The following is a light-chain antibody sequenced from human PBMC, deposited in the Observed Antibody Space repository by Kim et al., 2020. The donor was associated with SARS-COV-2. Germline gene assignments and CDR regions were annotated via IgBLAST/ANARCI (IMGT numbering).Light chain of an antibody. J-gene: IGKJ1*01. CDR1: QNVLFISNNRNY. Sequence: ATINCKSSQNVLFISNNRNYLAWYQQKPGQPPKLLIYWASTRESGVPDRFSGSGSGTDFTLTISSLQAEDVAVYYCQQYYSTPPTFGQGTKVDIK. CDR2: WAS. CDR3: QQYYSTPPT. V-gene: IGKV4-1*01.